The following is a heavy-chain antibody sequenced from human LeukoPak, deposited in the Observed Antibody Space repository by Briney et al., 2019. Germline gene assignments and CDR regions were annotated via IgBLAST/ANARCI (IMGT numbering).Heavy chain of an antibody. J-gene: IGHJ4*02. CDR2: IYHSGST. Sequence: TLSLTCAVSGGSISSGGYSWSWIRQPPGKGLGWIGYIYHSGSTYYNPSLKSRVTISVDRSKNQFSLKLSSVTAADTAVYYCARAAGYYDILTGYHPGTFDYWGQGTLVTVSS. D-gene: IGHD3-9*01. V-gene: IGHV4-30-2*01. CDR1: GGSISSGGYS. CDR3: ARAAGYYDILTGYHPGTFDY.